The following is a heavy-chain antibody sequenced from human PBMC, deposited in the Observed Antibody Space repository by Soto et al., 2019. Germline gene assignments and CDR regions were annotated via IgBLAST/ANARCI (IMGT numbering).Heavy chain of an antibody. CDR1: GFTFSNYG. J-gene: IGHJ4*02. CDR2: ITSGGGT. CDR3: VKRVWSPALFEY. Sequence: EVQLLESGGGLVQPGGSLRLSCAASGFTFSNYGMSWVRQAPGRGLEWVSTITSGGGTFYADSVKGRFTISRDNSMNTLYLQMNSLRGEDTAVYYCVKRVWSPALFEYWGRGTQLTVSS. D-gene: IGHD2-21*01. V-gene: IGHV3-23*01.